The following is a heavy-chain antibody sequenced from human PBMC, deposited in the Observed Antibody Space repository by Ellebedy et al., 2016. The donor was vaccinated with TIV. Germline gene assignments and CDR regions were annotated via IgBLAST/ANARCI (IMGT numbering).Heavy chain of an antibody. V-gene: IGHV3-30-3*01. J-gene: IGHJ4*02. D-gene: IGHD3-3*01. CDR3: AKGRGRAIFGVATDY. CDR1: GFTFTTYE. CDR2: MSPDGSIK. Sequence: GESLKISXAASGFTFTTYEVHWVRQAPGKGLEWVAVMSPDGSIKLYADSVKGRFTISRDNSKNIMALQMNSLRDEDTAVYYCAKGRGRAIFGVATDYWGQGTLVTVSS.